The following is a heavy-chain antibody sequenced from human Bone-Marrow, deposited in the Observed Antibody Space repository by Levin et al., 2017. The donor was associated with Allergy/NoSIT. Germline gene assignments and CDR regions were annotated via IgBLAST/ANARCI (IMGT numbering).Heavy chain of an antibody. J-gene: IGHJ6*03. CDR1: GFTFSSYD. Sequence: GGSLRLSCAASGFTFSSYDMHWVRQAPGKGLEWVAVISYDGNNQYYADSVKGRFTISRDNSKNTLYLQMNSLRTEDTAVYYCAKDDFGFWSGYYETHHMDVWGKGTTVTVSS. V-gene: IGHV3-30*18. CDR2: ISYDGNNQ. CDR3: AKDDFGFWSGYYETHHMDV. D-gene: IGHD3-3*01.